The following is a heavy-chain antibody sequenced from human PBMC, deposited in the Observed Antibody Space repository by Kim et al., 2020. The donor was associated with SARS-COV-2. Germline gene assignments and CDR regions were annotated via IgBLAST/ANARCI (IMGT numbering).Heavy chain of an antibody. CDR3: ATCSTGVYGDSYYYYGMDV. CDR1: GYTLTELS. J-gene: IGHJ6*02. CDR2: FDPEDGET. V-gene: IGHV1-24*01. Sequence: ASVKVSCKVSGYTLTELSMHWVRQAPGKGLEWMGGFDPEDGETIYAQKFQGRVTMTEDTSTDTAYMELSSLRSEDTAVYYCATCSTGVYGDSYYYYGMDVWGQGTTVTVSS. D-gene: IGHD4-17*01.